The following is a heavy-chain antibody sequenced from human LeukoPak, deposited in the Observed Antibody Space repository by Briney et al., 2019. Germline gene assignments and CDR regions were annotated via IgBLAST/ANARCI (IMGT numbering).Heavy chain of an antibody. J-gene: IGHJ4*02. CDR3: ARARLHYDFWSGPLDY. D-gene: IGHD3-3*01. V-gene: IGHV4-30-4*08. Sequence: SQTLSLTCTVSGGSISSGDYYWSWIRQPPGKGLEWIGYIYYSGSTYYNPSLKSRVTISVDTSKNQFSLKLSSVTAADTAVYYCARARLHYDFWSGPLDYWGQGTLVTVSS. CDR1: GGSISSGDYY. CDR2: IYYSGST.